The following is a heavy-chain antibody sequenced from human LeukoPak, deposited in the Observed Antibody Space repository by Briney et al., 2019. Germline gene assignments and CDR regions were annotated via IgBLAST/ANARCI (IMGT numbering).Heavy chain of an antibody. CDR2: IYYSGST. CDR3: ARGYYYDSSGYYYGPFDY. CDR1: GGSISSYY. D-gene: IGHD3-22*01. J-gene: IGHJ4*02. V-gene: IGHV4-59*01. Sequence: SETLSLTCTVSGGSISSYYWSWIRQPPGKGLEWIGYIYYSGSTNYNPSLKSRVTISVDTSKNQFSLKLSSVTAADTAVYYCARGYYYDSSGYYYGPFDYWGQGTLVTVSS.